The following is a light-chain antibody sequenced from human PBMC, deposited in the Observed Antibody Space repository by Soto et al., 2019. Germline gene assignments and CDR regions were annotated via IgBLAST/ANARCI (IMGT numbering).Light chain of an antibody. CDR3: SSYTNINTRACV. Sequence: VLTQPASVSGSPGQSITISCTGTSGDIGSYNRVSWYQQHPGKAPKLIIYEVTDRPSGVSNRFSGSKSGNTPSLTISGLQAEDEAEYYCSSYTNINTRACVFGTGTKVTVL. CDR2: EVT. CDR1: SGDIGSYNR. V-gene: IGLV2-14*01. J-gene: IGLJ1*01.